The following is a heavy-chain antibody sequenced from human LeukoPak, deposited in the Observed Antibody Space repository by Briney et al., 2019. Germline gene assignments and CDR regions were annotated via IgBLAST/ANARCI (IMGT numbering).Heavy chain of an antibody. Sequence: SETLSLTCTVSGGSITSSSYPWGWIRQPPGKGLEWIGGIYYDGRTYDNPSLRSRLSMSMDRSKKQFSLKLYSMTAADTAVYYCARHKGPGFGEFFAPWGPGKLVTVSS. CDR2: IYYDGRT. CDR1: GGSITSSSYP. V-gene: IGHV4-39*01. CDR3: ARHKGPGFGEFFAP. D-gene: IGHD3-10*01. J-gene: IGHJ5*02.